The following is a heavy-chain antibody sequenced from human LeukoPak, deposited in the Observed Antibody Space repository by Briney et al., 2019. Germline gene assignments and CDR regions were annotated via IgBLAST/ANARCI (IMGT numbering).Heavy chain of an antibody. Sequence: GGSLRLSCAASGFTFSSYAMSWVRQAPGKGLDWVSAISGSGGSTYYADSVKGRFTISRDNSKNTLYLQMNSLRAEDTAVYYCANRLRLGELSLFSLWGQGTLVTVSS. CDR1: GFTFSSYA. CDR2: ISGSGGST. V-gene: IGHV3-23*01. CDR3: ANRLRLGELSLFSL. J-gene: IGHJ4*02. D-gene: IGHD3-16*02.